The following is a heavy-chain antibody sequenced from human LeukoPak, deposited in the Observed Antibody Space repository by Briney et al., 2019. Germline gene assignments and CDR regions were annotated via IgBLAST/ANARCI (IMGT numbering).Heavy chain of an antibody. CDR2: MNPNSGNT. CDR1: GYTFTSYD. J-gene: IGHJ2*01. Sequence: ASVKVSCKASGYTFTSYDINWVRQVTGQGLEWMGWMNPNSGNTGYAQKFQGRVTITRNTSISTAYMELSSLRSEDTAVYYCARGGLRAYYDFWSGSPGYFDLWGRGTLVTVSS. D-gene: IGHD3-3*01. CDR3: ARGGLRAYYDFWSGSPGYFDL. V-gene: IGHV1-8*03.